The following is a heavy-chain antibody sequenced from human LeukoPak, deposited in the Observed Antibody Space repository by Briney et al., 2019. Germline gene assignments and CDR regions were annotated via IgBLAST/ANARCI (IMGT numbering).Heavy chain of an antibody. CDR3: ARDLWVRGVIISDY. CDR1: GYTFSTYD. J-gene: IGHJ4*02. CDR2: INPDSGDT. D-gene: IGHD3-10*01. Sequence: ASVKVSCKASGYTFSTYDIHWVRQATGQRLEWLGRINPDSGDTAYGQTFQGRVTMTRDISTGTTYMALSSLTHADTAVYYCARDLWVRGVIISDYWGQGTLVTVSS. V-gene: IGHV1-8*01.